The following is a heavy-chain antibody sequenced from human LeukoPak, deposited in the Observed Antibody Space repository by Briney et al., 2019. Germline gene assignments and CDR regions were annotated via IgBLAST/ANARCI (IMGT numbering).Heavy chain of an antibody. V-gene: IGHV3-74*01. J-gene: IGHJ4*02. CDR2: IDNDGST. CDR3: ARELNYNFDF. Sequence: EGSLKLSCAASGFTFSNSYMRWVRQAPGKGLVWVSRIDNDGSTSYAASVKGRFTISRDNAKSTLYLQMNSLRAEDTALYYCARELNYNFDFWGQGTLVTVSS. D-gene: IGHD5-24*01. CDR1: GFTFSNSY.